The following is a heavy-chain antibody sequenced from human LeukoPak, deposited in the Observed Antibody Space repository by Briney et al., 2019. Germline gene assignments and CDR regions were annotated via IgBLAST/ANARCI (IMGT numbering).Heavy chain of an antibody. CDR1: GGTFSSYA. CDR2: IIPIFGTA. CDR3: ARHLWEDFLWLSFYDVFDM. V-gene: IGHV1-69*13. J-gene: IGHJ3*02. D-gene: IGHD5-12*01. Sequence: GASVKVSCKASGGTFSSYAISWVRQAPGQGLEWMGGIIPIFGTANYAQKFQGRVTITADESTSTAYMELSSLRSEDTAVYYCARHLWEDFLWLSFYDVFDMWGQGTMVTVSS.